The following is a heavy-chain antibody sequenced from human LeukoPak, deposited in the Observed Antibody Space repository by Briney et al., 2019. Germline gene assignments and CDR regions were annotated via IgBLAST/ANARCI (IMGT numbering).Heavy chain of an antibody. V-gene: IGHV1-24*01. CDR1: GYTLTKLS. J-gene: IGHJ5*02. D-gene: IGHD1-26*01. Sequence: ASVKVSCKVSGYTLTKLSMHWVRQAPGKGLEWMGTFDPEDGERLYAQKFQGRLTMTEDTSTDTAYMELSSLRSEDTAVYYCARGLEWEPDGIWFDPWGQGTLVTVSS. CDR3: ARGLEWEPDGIWFDP. CDR2: FDPEDGER.